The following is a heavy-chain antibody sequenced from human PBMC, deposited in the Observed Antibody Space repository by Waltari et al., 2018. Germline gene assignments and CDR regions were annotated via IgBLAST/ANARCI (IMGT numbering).Heavy chain of an antibody. J-gene: IGHJ6*02. Sequence: EVQLVESGGGLVQPGGSLRLSCAASGFTFSSYAMSWVRQAPGKGLEWVSAISGSGGSTYYADSVNGRFTISRDNAKNSLYLQMTSLRAEDTAVYYCARDQGGYDYNYYGMDVWGQGTTVTVSS. V-gene: IGHV3-23*04. CDR1: GFTFSSYA. CDR3: ARDQGGYDYNYYGMDV. CDR2: ISGSGGST. D-gene: IGHD5-12*01.